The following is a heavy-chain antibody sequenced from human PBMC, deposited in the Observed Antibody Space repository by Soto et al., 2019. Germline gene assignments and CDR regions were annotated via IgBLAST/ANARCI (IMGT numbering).Heavy chain of an antibody. CDR1: GFTFRSFT. CDR2: ISSNSAYI. V-gene: IGHV3-21*01. J-gene: IGHJ5*02. CDR3: TRDASRDSSARGWFDP. D-gene: IGHD6-13*01. Sequence: PGESLKISCAASGFTFRSFTMNWVCQAPGKGLEWVSTISSNSAYIYYTDALRGRFTISRDNAKNSLHLQMNSLRAEDTAVYYCTRDASRDSSARGWFDPWGPGTLVTVSS.